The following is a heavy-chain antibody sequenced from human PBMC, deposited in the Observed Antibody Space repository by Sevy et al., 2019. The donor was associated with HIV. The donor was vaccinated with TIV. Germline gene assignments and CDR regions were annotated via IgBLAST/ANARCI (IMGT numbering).Heavy chain of an antibody. CDR3: ARVSMYYYDSSGYYTTGNAFDI. D-gene: IGHD3-22*01. V-gene: IGHV3-53*01. Sequence: GGSLRLSCAASGFTVGSNYMSWVRQAPGKGLEWVSIIYSGVTTSYADSVKGRFNISRDNSKNTLYLQMNSLRAEDTAVYYCARVSMYYYDSSGYYTTGNAFDIWGQGTMVTVSS. J-gene: IGHJ3*02. CDR1: GFTVGSNY. CDR2: IYSGVTT.